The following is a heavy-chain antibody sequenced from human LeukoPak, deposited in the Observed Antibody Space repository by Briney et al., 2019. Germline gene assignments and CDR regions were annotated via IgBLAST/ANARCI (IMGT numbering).Heavy chain of an antibody. CDR3: ARDYGDLPARVPYFDY. Sequence: GGSLRLSCEASGFTFSSYSMNWVRQAPGKGLEWVSYISSNSSMIYYADSVKGRFTISRDNAKNSLYLQMKSLRDEDTAIYYCARDYGDLPARVPYFDYWGQGTLVTVSS. J-gene: IGHJ4*02. CDR1: GFTFSSYS. D-gene: IGHD4-17*01. CDR2: ISSNSSMI. V-gene: IGHV3-48*02.